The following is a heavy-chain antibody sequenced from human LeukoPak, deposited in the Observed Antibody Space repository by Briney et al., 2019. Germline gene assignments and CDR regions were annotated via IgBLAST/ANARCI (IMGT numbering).Heavy chain of an antibody. D-gene: IGHD7-27*01. CDR3: VRSVGSDWGHFDF. CDR2: ITWNSGTI. V-gene: IGHV3-9*01. Sequence: QPGRSLRLSCATSGFNFDQYAMFWVRQAPGKGLEWVTGITWNSGTIAYADSVKGRFTISRDNAKSSLYLQMNSLRTEDTALYYCVRSVGSDWGHFDFRGQGTLVTVSS. J-gene: IGHJ4*02. CDR1: GFNFDQYA.